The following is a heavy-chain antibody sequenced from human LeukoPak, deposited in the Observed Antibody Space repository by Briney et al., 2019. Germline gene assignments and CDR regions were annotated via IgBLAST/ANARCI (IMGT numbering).Heavy chain of an antibody. V-gene: IGHV3-48*04. CDR3: ARGPLPRYCGGDCYSGYFDY. D-gene: IGHD2-21*02. CDR1: GFTFSSYS. J-gene: IGHJ4*02. CDR2: ISSSSSTI. Sequence: GGSLRLSCAASGFTFSSYSMNWVRQAPGKGLEWVSYISSSSSTIYYADSVKGRFTISRDNAKNSVYLQMNSLTVDDTAVYYCARGPLPRYCGGDCYSGYFDYWGQGTLVTVSS.